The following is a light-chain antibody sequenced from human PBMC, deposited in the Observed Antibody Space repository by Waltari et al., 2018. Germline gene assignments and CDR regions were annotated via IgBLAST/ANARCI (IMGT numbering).Light chain of an antibody. V-gene: IGKV1-5*01. CDR2: HAS. J-gene: IGKJ2*01. CDR3: QQYNNWPPEDT. Sequence: DTQMTQSPSTLSASVGDTVTLTCRASQSLSSWLAWYQQKPGKAPKLLIFHASSLESGVPSRFSGGGSGVEFTLTISSLQPDDFAVYYCQQYNNWPPEDTFGQGTKLEIK. CDR1: QSLSSW.